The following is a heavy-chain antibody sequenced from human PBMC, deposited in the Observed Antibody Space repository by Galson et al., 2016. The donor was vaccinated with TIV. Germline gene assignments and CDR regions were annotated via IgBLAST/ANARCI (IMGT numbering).Heavy chain of an antibody. V-gene: IGHV1-69*13. CDR3: ARPREGVQHQHYYSMDV. J-gene: IGHJ6*02. Sequence: SVKVSCKASGVTFSLHAISWVRQAPGQGLEWMGGIIPMFGTANYAQKFQGRATITADESTNTAYMVLSSLRSEDAAVYYCARPREGVQHQHYYSMDVWGQGTTITVSS. CDR2: IIPMFGTA. D-gene: IGHD2-2*01. CDR1: GVTFSLHA.